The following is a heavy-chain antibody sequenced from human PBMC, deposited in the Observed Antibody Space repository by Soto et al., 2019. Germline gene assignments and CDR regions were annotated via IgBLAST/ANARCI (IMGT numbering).Heavy chain of an antibody. CDR3: ARGRPAPYDY. V-gene: IGHV4-59*01. Sequence: SETLSLTCTVSGGSISSYYWSWIRQPPGKGKEWIGYIYYSGSTNYNPSLKSRVTISVDTSKKKFSMKLSSVTAAPPAVYYCARGRPAPYDYWGQGTLFTVSS. CDR1: GGSISSYY. J-gene: IGHJ4*02. D-gene: IGHD2-2*01. CDR2: IYYSGST.